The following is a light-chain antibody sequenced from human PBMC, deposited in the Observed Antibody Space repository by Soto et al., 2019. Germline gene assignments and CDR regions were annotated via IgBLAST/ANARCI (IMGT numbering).Light chain of an antibody. J-gene: IGLJ3*02. Sequence: QSVLTQPASVSGSPGESIIISCTGSSSDIGAYVYVSWYQHHPGRPPKVIIFEVNDQASGVSHRFSGSKSANTGALTISGLQAEDEAEYYCCSYTGTTSLWVFGGGTQLTVL. V-gene: IGLV2-14*01. CDR3: CSYTGTTSLWV. CDR1: SSDIGAYVY. CDR2: EVN.